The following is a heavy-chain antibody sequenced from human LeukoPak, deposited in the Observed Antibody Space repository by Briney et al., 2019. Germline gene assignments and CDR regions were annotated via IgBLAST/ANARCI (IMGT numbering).Heavy chain of an antibody. CDR3: ARVGAAGFDY. CDR1: GFTLTRYW. CDR2: INEDGSEK. V-gene: IGHV3-7*03. J-gene: IGHJ4*02. D-gene: IGHD6-13*01. Sequence: GGSLRLPCAASGFTLTRYWMSWVRQAPGKGPEWVANINEDGSEKYYLDSVSGRFTFSRDNARNSLYLQMNSLRVEDAAVYFCARVGAAGFDYWGQGALVTVSS.